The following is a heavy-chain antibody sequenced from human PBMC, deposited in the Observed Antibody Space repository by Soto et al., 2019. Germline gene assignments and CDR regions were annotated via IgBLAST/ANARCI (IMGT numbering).Heavy chain of an antibody. CDR1: WYSLTHHW. D-gene: IGHD5-18*01. CDR3: ARLQLAPDQTRLMDV. CDR2: IYPGDSDT. Sequence: PGGSLKILRKGFWYSLTHHWNGWVGPVPGKGLEWMGIIYPGDSDTRYSPSFQGQVTISADKSISTAYLQWSSLKASDTAMYYCARLQLAPDQTRLMDVWGQGTTVTVSS. J-gene: IGHJ6*02. V-gene: IGHV5-51*01.